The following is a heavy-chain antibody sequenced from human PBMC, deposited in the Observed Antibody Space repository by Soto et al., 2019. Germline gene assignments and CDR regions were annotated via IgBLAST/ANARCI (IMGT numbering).Heavy chain of an antibody. CDR2: INPNSGGT. CDR3: ARDQGGEGLVRGGMDV. V-gene: IGHV1-2*04. CDR1: GYTFTGYY. D-gene: IGHD6-19*01. J-gene: IGHJ6*02. Sequence: ASVKVSCKASGYTFTGYYMHWVRQAPGQGLEWMGWINPNSGGTNYAQKFQGWVTMTRDTSISTAYMEPSRLRSDDTAVYYCARDQGGEGLVRGGMDVWGQGTTFTFS.